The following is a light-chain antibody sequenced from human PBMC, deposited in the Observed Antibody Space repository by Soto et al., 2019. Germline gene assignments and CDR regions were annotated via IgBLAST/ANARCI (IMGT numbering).Light chain of an antibody. CDR3: QLYGSSPYT. CDR2: GAS. Sequence: DIVLTQSPGTLSLSPGETATLSCRASQNVDNAYVAWYQQRPGQAPRLLIHGASTMATGIPDRFGGSGSGTDFALTVSRLEPEDFAVYYCQLYGSSPYTFGQGTKLEIK. J-gene: IGKJ2*01. CDR1: QNVDNAY. V-gene: IGKV3-20*01.